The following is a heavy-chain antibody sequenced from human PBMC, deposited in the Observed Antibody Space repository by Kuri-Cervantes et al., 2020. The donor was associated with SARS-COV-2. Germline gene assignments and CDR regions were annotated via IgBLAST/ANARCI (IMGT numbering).Heavy chain of an antibody. CDR3: ARWNYDFWSGYYYPLIDY. J-gene: IGHJ4*02. D-gene: IGHD3-3*01. V-gene: IGHV4-61*09. CDR2: IYTSGST. CDR1: GGSISSGSYY. Sequence: SETLSLTCTVSGGSISSGSYYWSWIRQPAGKGLEWIGHIYTSGSTNYNPSLKSRVTISVDTSKNQFSLKLSSVTAADTAVYYCARWNYDFWSGYYYPLIDYWGQGTLVTVSS.